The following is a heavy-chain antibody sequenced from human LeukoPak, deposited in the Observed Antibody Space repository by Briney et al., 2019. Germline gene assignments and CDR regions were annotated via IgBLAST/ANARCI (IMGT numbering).Heavy chain of an antibody. V-gene: IGHV3-74*01. CDR2: INSDGSTT. CDR3: ARDQRNWGTHFDY. Sequence: GGSLRLSCAASGFSVSTSYINWVRQAPGKGLVWVSRINSDGSTTFYADSVKGRFTVSRDNAKNTLYLQLNSLTDDDTAVYYCARDQRNWGTHFDYWGQGTVVTVSS. D-gene: IGHD7-27*01. CDR1: GFSVSTSY. J-gene: IGHJ4*02.